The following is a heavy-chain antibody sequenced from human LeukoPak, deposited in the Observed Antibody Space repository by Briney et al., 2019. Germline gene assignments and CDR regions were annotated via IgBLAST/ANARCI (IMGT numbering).Heavy chain of an antibody. D-gene: IGHD5-12*01. V-gene: IGHV4-59*06. J-gene: IGHJ2*01. Sequence: SETLSLTCSVSGGSITSYYWSWIRQHPGKGLEWIGYIYYSGSTYYNPSLKSRVTISVDTSKNQFSLKLSSVTAADTAVYYCARTGRVATIYWYFDLWGRATLVTVSS. CDR1: GGSITSYY. CDR3: ARTGRVATIYWYFDL. CDR2: IYYSGST.